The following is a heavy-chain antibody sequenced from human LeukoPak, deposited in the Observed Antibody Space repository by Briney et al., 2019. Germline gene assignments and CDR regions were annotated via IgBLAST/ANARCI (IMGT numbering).Heavy chain of an antibody. CDR1: GGTFRSYA. V-gene: IGHV1-69*06. CDR3: ARLPYSSGWFFDY. Sequence: SVKVSCKASGGTFRSYAITWVRQAPGQGLEWMGGIIPIFGTANYAQKFQGRVTITADKSTSTAYMELSSLRSEDTAVYYCARLPYSSGWFFDYWGQGTLVTVSS. J-gene: IGHJ4*02. CDR2: IIPIFGTA. D-gene: IGHD6-19*01.